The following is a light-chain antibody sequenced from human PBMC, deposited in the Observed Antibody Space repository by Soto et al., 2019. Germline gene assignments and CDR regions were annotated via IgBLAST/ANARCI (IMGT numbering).Light chain of an antibody. J-gene: IGLJ2*01. CDR3: QCYDSRLTVL. V-gene: IGLV1-40*01. CDR1: GSTFGGGSD. Sequence: QSVLTQPPSVSGAPGQRVTISCTVSGSTFGGGSDVHWYQQVPGTAPKLLISDNTNPPSGVPERFSCSKSGTSAPLAISGLQPEDEADYYCQCYDSRLTVLFGGGTKLTVL. CDR2: DNT.